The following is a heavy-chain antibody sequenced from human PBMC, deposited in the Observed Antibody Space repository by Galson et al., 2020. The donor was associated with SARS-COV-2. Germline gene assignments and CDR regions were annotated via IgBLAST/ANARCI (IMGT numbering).Heavy chain of an antibody. CDR3: ARTSLGYCSSTSCYGLDY. J-gene: IGHJ4*02. V-gene: IGHV3-33*01. CDR1: GFTFSSYG. Sequence: LSLTCAASGFTFSSYGMHWVRQAPGKGLEWVAVIWYDGSNKYYADSVKGRFTISRDNSKNTLYLQMNSLRAEDTAVYYCARTSLGYCSSTSCYGLDYWGQGTLVTVSS. D-gene: IGHD2-2*01. CDR2: IWYDGSNK.